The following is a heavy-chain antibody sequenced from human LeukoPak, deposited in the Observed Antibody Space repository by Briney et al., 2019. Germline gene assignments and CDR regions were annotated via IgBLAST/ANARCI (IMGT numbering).Heavy chain of an antibody. Sequence: GRSLRLSCAASGFTFSNYAMHWVRQAPGKGLEWVAVISYDGSNKYYADSVKGRFTISRDNSKNTLYLQMNSLRPEDTAVYYCASSLAVAAWFDPWGQGTLVTVSS. V-gene: IGHV3-30*04. CDR1: GFTFSNYA. J-gene: IGHJ5*02. D-gene: IGHD6-19*01. CDR3: ASSLAVAAWFDP. CDR2: ISYDGSNK.